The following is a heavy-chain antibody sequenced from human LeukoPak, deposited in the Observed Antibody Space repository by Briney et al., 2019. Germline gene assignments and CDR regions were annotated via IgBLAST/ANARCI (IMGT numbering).Heavy chain of an antibody. J-gene: IGHJ4*02. CDR2: ISVSGGGT. D-gene: IGHD4-11*01. CDR3: AKYGRGPGASMTTQHFDY. Sequence: GGSLRLSCAASGFTFSSYAMSWVRQAPGKGLEWVSSISVSGGGTYYADSVKGRFTISRDNSKNTLYLQMNSLRAEDTAVYYCAKYGRGPGASMTTQHFDYWGQGTLVTVSS. CDR1: GFTFSSYA. V-gene: IGHV3-23*01.